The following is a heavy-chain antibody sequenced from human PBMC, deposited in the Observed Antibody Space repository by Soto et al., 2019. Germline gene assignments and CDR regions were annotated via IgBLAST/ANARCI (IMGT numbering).Heavy chain of an antibody. CDR2: IYWDGDK. CDR3: AHRTGGAFDY. Sequence: QITLKESGPTLVKPTQTLTLTCTFSGFSLSTSGVVVGWIRQPPGKALEWLALIYWDGDKRYSPSLKSRLTITKEPSKNQVVLTMTNMDPVDTGTYYCAHRTGGAFDYWGQGTLVTVSS. CDR1: GFSLSTSGVV. D-gene: IGHD3-16*01. V-gene: IGHV2-5*02. J-gene: IGHJ4*02.